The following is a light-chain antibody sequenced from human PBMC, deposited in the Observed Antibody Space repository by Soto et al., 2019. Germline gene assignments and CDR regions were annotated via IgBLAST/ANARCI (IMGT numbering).Light chain of an antibody. J-gene: IGLJ3*02. CDR1: GSAVGTYNL. CDR2: EGN. V-gene: IGLV2-23*03. Sequence: QSVLTQPASISGSPGQSITISCTGTGSAVGTYNLVSWYQQHPGKAPNLIIYEGNKRPSGASRRFSGSKSANTASLTISGLQAEDEAEYYCCSYVDTSAFVRFGGGTKLTVL. CDR3: CSYVDTSAFVR.